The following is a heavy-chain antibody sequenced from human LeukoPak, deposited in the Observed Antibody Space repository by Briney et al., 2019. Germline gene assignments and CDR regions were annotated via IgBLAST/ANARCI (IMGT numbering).Heavy chain of an antibody. D-gene: IGHD3-10*01. Sequence: SETLSLTCTVSGGSISNSYWTWIRQPPGKGLEWIGHIYYSGSTNYNPSLKSRVTISVDTSKNQFSLKLTSVNAADTAVYYCAREGYYGSGCNWFDPWGQGTLVTVSS. J-gene: IGHJ5*02. CDR3: AREGYYGSGCNWFDP. CDR1: GGSISNSY. V-gene: IGHV4-59*01. CDR2: IYYSGST.